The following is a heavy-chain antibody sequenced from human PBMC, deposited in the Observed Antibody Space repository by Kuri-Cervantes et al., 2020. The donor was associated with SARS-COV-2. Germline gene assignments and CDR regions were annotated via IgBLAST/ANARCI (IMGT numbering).Heavy chain of an antibody. D-gene: IGHD5-18*01. CDR1: GFTFSSYW. V-gene: IGHV1-69*15. CDR3: AREAGYSTYVSQSYYFDY. J-gene: IGHJ4*02. Sequence: TCAASGFTFSSYWISWVRQAPGQGLEWMGRIIPIFGTANYAQKFQGRVTITADESTSTAYMELSSLRSEDTAVYYCAREAGYSTYVSQSYYFDYWGQGTLVTVSS. CDR2: IIPIFGTA.